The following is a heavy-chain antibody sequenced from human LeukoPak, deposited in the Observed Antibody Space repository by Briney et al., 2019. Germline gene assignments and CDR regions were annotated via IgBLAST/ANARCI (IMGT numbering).Heavy chain of an antibody. CDR1: GGSISSYY. Sequence: SETLSLTCTVSGGSISSYYWSWIRQPPGEGLEWIGYIYYSGSTNYNPSLKSRVTISVDTSKNQFSLKLSSVTAADTAVYYCARDLIRSYPPGRWFDPWGQGTLVTVSS. CDR3: ARDLIRSYPPGRWFDP. V-gene: IGHV4-59*01. CDR2: IYYSGST. D-gene: IGHD1-26*01. J-gene: IGHJ5*02.